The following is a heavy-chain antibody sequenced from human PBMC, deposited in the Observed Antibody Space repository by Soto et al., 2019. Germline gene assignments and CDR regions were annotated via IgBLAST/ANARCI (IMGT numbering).Heavy chain of an antibody. J-gene: IGHJ5*01. CDR3: ARQPTTADIDLWFDS. CDR1: GGSISSSRSY. Sequence: SETLSLTCNVSGGSISSSRSYWAWIRQPPGKGLEWIANIFYSGSTYYNPSLASRVTVSVDTSKNQFSLKLSSVTAADTAVYYCARQPTTADIDLWFDSRCQGILVTLST. D-gene: IGHD2-2*01. V-gene: IGHV4-39*01. CDR2: IFYSGST.